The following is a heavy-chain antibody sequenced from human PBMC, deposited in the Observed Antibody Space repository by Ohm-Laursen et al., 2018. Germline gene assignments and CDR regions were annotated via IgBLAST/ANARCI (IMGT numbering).Heavy chain of an antibody. CDR1: GGSISSYY. J-gene: IGHJ5*02. D-gene: IGHD2-15*01. Sequence: GTLSLTCTVSGGSISSYYWSWIRQPAGKGLEWIGRIYTSGSTNYNPSLKSRVTMSVDTSKNQFSLKLSSVTAADTAVYYCARDRYCSGGSCESQKTNWFDPWGQGTLVTVSS. CDR3: ARDRYCSGGSCESQKTNWFDP. CDR2: IYTSGST. V-gene: IGHV4-4*07.